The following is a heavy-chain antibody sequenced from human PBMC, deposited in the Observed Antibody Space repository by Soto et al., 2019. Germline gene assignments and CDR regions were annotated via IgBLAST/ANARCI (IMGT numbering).Heavy chain of an antibody. CDR2: IYYSGST. D-gene: IGHD6-13*01. CDR1: GGSISSGGYY. Sequence: SETLSLTCTVSGGSISSGGYYWSWIRQHPGKGLEWIGYIYYSGSTYYNPSLKSRVTISVDTSKNQFSLKLSSVTAADTAVYYCARVQHLKAPTFDYWGQGTLVTVSS. CDR3: ARVQHLKAPTFDY. V-gene: IGHV4-31*03. J-gene: IGHJ4*02.